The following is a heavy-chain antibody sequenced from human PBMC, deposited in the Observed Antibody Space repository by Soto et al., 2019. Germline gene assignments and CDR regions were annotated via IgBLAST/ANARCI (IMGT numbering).Heavy chain of an antibody. CDR1: GGTFSTYA. V-gene: IGHV1-69*14. D-gene: IGHD5-12*01. Sequence: QVQLVQSGAEVKKPESSVKVSCKAPGGTFSTYAISWVRQAPGQGLEWMGGIIPMFGTANYAQRFQDRVTITADKSTNTVYMELSSLRSEATAVYFCASGIQRWLRRINNGYSGWGQGTLVTVSS. CDR3: ASGIQRWLRRINNGYSG. CDR2: IIPMFGTA. J-gene: IGHJ4*02.